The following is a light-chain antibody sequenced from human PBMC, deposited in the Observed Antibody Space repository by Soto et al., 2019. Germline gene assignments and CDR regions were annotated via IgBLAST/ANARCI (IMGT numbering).Light chain of an antibody. CDR3: QQYNNYPWT. V-gene: IGKV1-5*03. Sequence: IQMTQSPSTLSASVGDRVTITCRASQSISNWLAWYQQKPGKAPDLLIYKASSLQSGVPSRFSGSGSGAEFSLTISSLQPDDVATYYCQQYNNYPWTFGQGTKVDIK. CDR2: KAS. J-gene: IGKJ1*01. CDR1: QSISNW.